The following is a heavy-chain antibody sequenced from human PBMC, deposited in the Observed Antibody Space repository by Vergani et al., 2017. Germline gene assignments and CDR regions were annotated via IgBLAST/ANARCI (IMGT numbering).Heavy chain of an antibody. J-gene: IGHJ4*02. V-gene: IGHV4-31*01. Sequence: QVQLQESGPGLVKPSQTLSLTCTVSGGSISSGGYYWSWIRQHPGKGLEWIGYIYYSGSTYYNPSLQSLVTISGDTSKNQFSLKLSSVTAADTAVYYCARAVDTAMVGEYFDYWGQGTLVTVSS. CDR3: ARAVDTAMVGEYFDY. D-gene: IGHD5-18*01. CDR2: IYYSGST. CDR1: GGSISSGGYY.